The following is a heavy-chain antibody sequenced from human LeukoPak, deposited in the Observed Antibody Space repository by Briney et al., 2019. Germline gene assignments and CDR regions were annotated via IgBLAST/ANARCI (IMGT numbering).Heavy chain of an antibody. CDR2: IYSGGST. V-gene: IGHV3-53*01. J-gene: IGHJ4*02. Sequence: GGSLRLSCAAPGFTLSSNYMSWVRQAPGKGLEWVSVIYSGGSTYYADSVKGRFTISRDNSKNTLYLQMNSLRAEDTAVYYCASEYYYGSGSFSEGYWGQGTLVTVSS. CDR1: GFTLSSNY. CDR3: ASEYYYGSGSFSEGY. D-gene: IGHD3-10*01.